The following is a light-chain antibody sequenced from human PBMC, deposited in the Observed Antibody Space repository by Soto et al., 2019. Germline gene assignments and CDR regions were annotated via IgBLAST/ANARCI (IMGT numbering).Light chain of an antibody. CDR2: GAS. CDR1: QGISSY. V-gene: IGKV1-39*01. J-gene: IGKJ2*01. Sequence: DIQMTQSPSSLSASVGDRVSIACRASQGISSYLNWYQQKPGKAPNLLISGASSLQSGVPSRFSGSGSGTDFTPPISRLQPEEFAIYYCQQSYSTPPTFGRGTKLEI. CDR3: QQSYSTPPT.